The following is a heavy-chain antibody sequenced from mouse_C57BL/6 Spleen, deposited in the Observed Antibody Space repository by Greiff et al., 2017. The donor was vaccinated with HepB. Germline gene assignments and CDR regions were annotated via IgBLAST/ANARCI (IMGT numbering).Heavy chain of an antibody. D-gene: IGHD2-3*01. Sequence: QVQLKESGPELVKPGASVKISCKASGYAFSSSWMNWVKQRPGKGLEWIGRIYPGDGDTNYNGKFKGKATLTADKSSSTAYMQLSSLTSEDSAVYFCARDDGYSDFDYWGQGTTLTVSS. J-gene: IGHJ2*01. CDR3: ARDDGYSDFDY. CDR2: IYPGDGDT. V-gene: IGHV1-82*01. CDR1: GYAFSSSW.